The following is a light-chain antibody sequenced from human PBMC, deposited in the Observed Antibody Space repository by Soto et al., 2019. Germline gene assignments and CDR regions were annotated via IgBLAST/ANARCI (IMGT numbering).Light chain of an antibody. CDR2: AAS. V-gene: IGKV1-39*01. CDR1: QSISRY. J-gene: IGKJ3*01. Sequence: DIQMTQSPSALSASVGDRVTITCRASQSISRYLNWYQQKPGKAPEPLIYAASSLQSGVPSRVSGSGSGTDFTLNISNLQPEDFATYFCQQTYSTLFTFGPGTKVEIK. CDR3: QQTYSTLFT.